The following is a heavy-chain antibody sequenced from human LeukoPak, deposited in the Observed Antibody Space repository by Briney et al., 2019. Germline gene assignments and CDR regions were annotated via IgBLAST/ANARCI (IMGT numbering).Heavy chain of an antibody. D-gene: IGHD2-2*01. CDR1: GFTFSSYA. CDR3: AKDRHAPGRYCSSTICFPFDP. V-gene: IGHV3-23*01. J-gene: IGHJ5*02. Sequence: GGSLRLSCAASGFTFSSYAMSWVRQAPGKGLEWVSGISGSGGSTYYADSVKGRFTISRDNSKSALYLQMNSLRTEDTAVYYCAKDRHAPGRYCSSTICFPFDPWGQGTLVTVSS. CDR2: ISGSGGST.